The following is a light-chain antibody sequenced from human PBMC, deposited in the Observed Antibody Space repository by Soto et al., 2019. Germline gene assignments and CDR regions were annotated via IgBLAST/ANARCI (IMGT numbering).Light chain of an antibody. V-gene: IGKV3-11*01. J-gene: IGKJ4*01. CDR1: QSVSSY. CDR2: GAS. Sequence: EIVLTQSPATLSLSPGERATLSCRASQSVSSYLAWYQHKPGQAPRLLIYGASNRATDIPARFSGRGSGTDFTLTISSLESGDSAIYYCQQRDKWPRTFGGGTKVEIK. CDR3: QQRDKWPRT.